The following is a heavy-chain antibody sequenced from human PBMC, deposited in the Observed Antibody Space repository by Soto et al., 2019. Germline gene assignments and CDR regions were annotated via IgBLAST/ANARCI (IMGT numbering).Heavy chain of an antibody. Sequence: GESLKISCKGSGYSFTSYWIGWVRQLPGKGLEWMGIIYPGDSDTRYSPSFQGQVTISADKSISTAYLQWSSLKASDTAMYYCARTGRRFLEWLLFASIDYWGQGTLVTVSS. V-gene: IGHV5-51*01. CDR1: GYSFTSYW. D-gene: IGHD3-3*01. J-gene: IGHJ4*02. CDR3: ARTGRRFLEWLLFASIDY. CDR2: IYPGDSDT.